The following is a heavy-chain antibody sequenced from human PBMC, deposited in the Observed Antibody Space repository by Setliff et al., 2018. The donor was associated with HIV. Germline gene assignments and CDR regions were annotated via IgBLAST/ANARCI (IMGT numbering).Heavy chain of an antibody. CDR1: GGSISSGGYY. J-gene: IGHJ5*02. V-gene: IGHV4-31*03. Sequence: LSLTCTVSGGSISSGGYYWSWIRQHPGKGLEWIGYIYYSGSTYYNPSLKSRVTISVDTSKNQFSLKLSSVTAADTAVYYCARGGVSVNWFDPWGQGTLVTVSS. D-gene: IGHD4-17*01. CDR3: ARGGVSVNWFDP. CDR2: IYYSGST.